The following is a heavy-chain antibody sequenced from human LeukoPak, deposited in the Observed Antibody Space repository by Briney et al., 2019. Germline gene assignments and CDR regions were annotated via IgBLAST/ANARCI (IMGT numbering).Heavy chain of an antibody. V-gene: IGHV4-39*01. J-gene: IGHJ5*02. CDR1: GGSISSSSYY. Sequence: PSETLSLTCTVSGGSISSSSYYWGWIRQPPGKGLEWIGSIYYSGSTYYNSSLKSRVTISVDTSKNQFSLKLSSVTAADTAVYYCARGLSGWYYWFDPWGQGTLVTVSS. CDR2: IYYSGST. D-gene: IGHD6-19*01. CDR3: ARGLSGWYYWFDP.